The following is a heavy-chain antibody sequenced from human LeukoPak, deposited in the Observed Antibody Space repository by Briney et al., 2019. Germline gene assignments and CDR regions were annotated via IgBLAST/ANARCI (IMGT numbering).Heavy chain of an antibody. CDR3: ASWQMTTVTTLAFDI. CDR1: GFTFSSYG. J-gene: IGHJ3*02. V-gene: IGHV3-30*03. Sequence: GGSLRLSCAASGFTFSSYGMHWVRQAPGKGLEWVAVISYDGSNKYYADSVKGRFTISRDNSKNTLYLQMNSLRAEDTAVYYCASWQMTTVTTLAFDIWGQGTMVTVSS. CDR2: ISYDGSNK. D-gene: IGHD4-17*01.